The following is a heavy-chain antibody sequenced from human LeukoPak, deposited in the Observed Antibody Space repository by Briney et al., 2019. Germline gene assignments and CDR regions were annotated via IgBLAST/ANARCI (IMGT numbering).Heavy chain of an antibody. CDR2: IKEDGSEK. V-gene: IGHV3-7*01. J-gene: IGHJ5*02. D-gene: IGHD3-10*01. CDR1: GFTFRSYW. CDR3: AREWLRDNWFDP. Sequence: PGGSLRLSCAASGFTFRSYWMSWVRQAPGKGLEWVANIKEDGSEKYYVDSVKGRFTISRDNAKTSLSPQMNSLRAEDTAVYYCAREWLRDNWFDPWGQGTLVTVSS.